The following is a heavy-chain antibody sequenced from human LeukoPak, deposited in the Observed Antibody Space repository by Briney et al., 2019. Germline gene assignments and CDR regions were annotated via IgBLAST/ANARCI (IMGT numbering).Heavy chain of an antibody. CDR3: ARDEPTVTTGPPVGS. CDR1: GFTFETYW. J-gene: IGHJ5*02. Sequence: GGSLRLSCAASGFTFETYWMHWVRQAPGKGLVWVSCISGDGSTTNYADSVKGRFTISRDNAKNTLYLQMNSLSAEDTAVYYCARDEPTVTTGPPVGSWGQGTLVTVSS. D-gene: IGHD4-17*01. CDR2: ISGDGSTT. V-gene: IGHV3-74*01.